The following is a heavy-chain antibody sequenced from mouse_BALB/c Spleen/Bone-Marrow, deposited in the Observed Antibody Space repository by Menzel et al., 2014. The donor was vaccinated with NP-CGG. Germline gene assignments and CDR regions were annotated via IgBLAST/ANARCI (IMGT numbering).Heavy chain of an antibody. Sequence: LVKTGASVKISCKASGYSFTGYYMHWVKQSHGKSLEWIGYISCYNGATSYNQKFKGKATFTVDTSSSTTYMQFNSLTSKDSAVYYCARRDRDGGYYFDYWGQGTTLTVSS. CDR3: ARRDRDGGYYFDY. CDR1: GYSFTGYY. CDR2: ISCYNGAT. J-gene: IGHJ2*01. V-gene: IGHV1S34*01. D-gene: IGHD3-3*01.